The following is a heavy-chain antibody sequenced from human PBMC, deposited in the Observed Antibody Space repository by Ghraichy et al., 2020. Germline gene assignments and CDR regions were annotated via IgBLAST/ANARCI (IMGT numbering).Heavy chain of an antibody. CDR1: GFSLRTSGVG. V-gene: IGHV2-5*01. CDR2: IYWSDDK. D-gene: IGHD3-10*01. CDR3: AHSPFYGSVGY. Sequence: SGPTLVKPTQTLTLTCTFSGFSLRTSGVGVGWIRQPPGKALEWLALIYWSDDKHYSPSLKSRLTITKDTSKNHVVLTMTNMDPVDTATYYCAHSPFYGSVGYWGQGTLVSVSS. J-gene: IGHJ4*02.